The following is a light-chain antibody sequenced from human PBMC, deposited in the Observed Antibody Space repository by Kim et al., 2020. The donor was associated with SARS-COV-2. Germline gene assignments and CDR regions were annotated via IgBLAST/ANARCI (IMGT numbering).Light chain of an antibody. CDR2: HAS. CDR1: PSTSYW. Sequence: LSAYIGDRLTLACRASPSTSYWVACYQHQPGQAPSLLIYHASILQNWLPSRFSGSGFGTAFTLTISSLQPDDFAVYSCQQYSSSSTFGRGTKLEI. V-gene: IGKV1-5*03. CDR3: QQYSSSST. J-gene: IGKJ4*01.